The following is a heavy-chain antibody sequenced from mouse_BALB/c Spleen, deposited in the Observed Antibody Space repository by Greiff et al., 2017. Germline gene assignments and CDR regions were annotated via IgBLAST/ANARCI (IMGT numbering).Heavy chain of an antibody. CDR2: IWAGGST. J-gene: IGHJ1*01. V-gene: IGHV2-9*02. Sequence: QVQLQQSGPGLVAPSQSLSITCTVSGFSLTSHGVHWVRQPPGKGLEWLGVIWAGGSTNYNSALMSRLSISKDNSKSQVFLKMNSLQTDDTAMYYCARDVPHYYGSSYWYFDVWGAGTTVTVAS. CDR3: ARDVPHYYGSSYWYFDV. D-gene: IGHD1-1*01. CDR1: GFSLTSHG.